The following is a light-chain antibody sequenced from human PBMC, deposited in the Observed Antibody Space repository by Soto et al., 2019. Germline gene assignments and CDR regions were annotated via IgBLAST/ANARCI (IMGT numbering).Light chain of an antibody. CDR2: AAS. Sequence: DISLTHPTFFESVSKGDRIXXTSRASHGISSWLAWYQQKPMKAPNLLIYAASSLQSEVPSRFSGSGSGTDFTLTISSLQPEDFATYYWQQSYSTPTFGQVTKLDIK. V-gene: IGKV1-12*01. CDR3: QQSYSTPT. J-gene: IGKJ1*01. CDR1: HGISSW.